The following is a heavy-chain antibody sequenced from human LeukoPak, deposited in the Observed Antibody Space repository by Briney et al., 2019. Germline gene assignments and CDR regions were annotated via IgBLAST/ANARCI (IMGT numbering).Heavy chain of an antibody. CDR2: IYYSGST. CDR1: GGSISNYY. Sequence: SETLSLTCTVSGGSISNYYWSWIRQPPGKGLEWIGYIYYSGSTNYNPSLKSRVTISVDTSKNQFSLKLSSVTAADTAVYYCATYSGSYLGFDYWGQGTLVTVSS. V-gene: IGHV4-59*01. D-gene: IGHD1-26*01. CDR3: ATYSGSYLGFDY. J-gene: IGHJ4*02.